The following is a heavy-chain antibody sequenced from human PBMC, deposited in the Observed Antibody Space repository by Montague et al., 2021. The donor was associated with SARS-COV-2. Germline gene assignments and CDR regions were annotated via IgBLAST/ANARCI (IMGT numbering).Heavy chain of an antibody. CDR3: ARQIQQVVLSPYKLTNWFDP. V-gene: IGHV4-4*02. CDR1: GASITSSNC. Sequence: SETLSLTCTVSGASITSSNCWNWVRQPPGKGLEWIVQIYHSGGTNYNTSLKSRLTLSLDKSKNQFSLNLISFTAADHAVFYCARQIQQVVLSPYKLTNWFDPWGQGTLVTVAS. J-gene: IGHJ5*02. D-gene: IGHD3-16*01. CDR2: IYHSGGT.